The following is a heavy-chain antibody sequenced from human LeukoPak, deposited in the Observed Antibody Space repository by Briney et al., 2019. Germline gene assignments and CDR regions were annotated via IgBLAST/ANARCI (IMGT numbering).Heavy chain of an antibody. D-gene: IGHD1-26*01. J-gene: IGHJ6*02. V-gene: IGHV4-39*01. CDR2: IYYSGST. CDR1: GGSISSSSYY. CDR3: ARHLAAGGGSYYPYYYHYGMDV. Sequence: PSETLSLTCTVSGGSISSSSYYWGWIRQPPGKGLEWIGSIYYSGSTYYNPSLKSRVTISVDTSKNQFSLKLSSVTAADTAVYYCARHLAAGGGSYYPYYYHYGMDVWGQGTTVTVSS.